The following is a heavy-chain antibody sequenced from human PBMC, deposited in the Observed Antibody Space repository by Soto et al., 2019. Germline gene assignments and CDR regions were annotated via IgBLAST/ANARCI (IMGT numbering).Heavy chain of an antibody. CDR3: ARDRGNNYVYYYGMDV. CDR2: INPNSGGT. Sequence: QVQLVQSGAEVKKPGASVKVSCKASGYTFTGYYMLWVRQAPGQGLEWMGWINPNSGGTNYAQKFQGRVTITRDTSISTAYMELSRLRSDDTAVYYCARDRGNNYVYYYGMDVWGQGTTVTVSS. CDR1: GYTFTGYY. D-gene: IGHD4-4*01. J-gene: IGHJ6*02. V-gene: IGHV1-2*02.